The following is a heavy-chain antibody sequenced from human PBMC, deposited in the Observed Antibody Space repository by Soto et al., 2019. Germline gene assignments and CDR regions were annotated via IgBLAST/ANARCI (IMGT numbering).Heavy chain of an antibody. V-gene: IGHV6-1*01. CDR2: TYYRSKWYN. CDR3: ERVEGETWPRGPNNWSAP. J-gene: IGHJ5*02. D-gene: IGHD3-10*01. CDR1: GDSVSSNSAA. Sequence: PSETLSLTCAISGDSVSSNSAAWNWIRQSPSRGLEWLGRTYYRSKWYNDYAVSVKSRITINPDTSKNQFSLQLNSVTPEDTAVYSWERVEGETWPRGPNNWSAPGGKETLVTFPS.